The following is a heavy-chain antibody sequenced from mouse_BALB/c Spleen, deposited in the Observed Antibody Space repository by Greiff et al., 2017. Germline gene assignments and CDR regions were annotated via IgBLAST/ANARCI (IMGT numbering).Heavy chain of an antibody. CDR1: SYTFTDYA. J-gene: IGHJ4*01. D-gene: IGHD4-1*01. V-gene: IGHV1-67*01. CDR3: ARSHPTGMDYAMDD. Sequence: QVQLQQSGPELVRPGVSVKISCKGSSYTFTDYAMHWVKQSHAKSLEWIGVISTYYGNTNYNQKFKGKATMTVDKSSSTAYMELARLTSEDSAVYYCARSHPTGMDYAMDDWGQGTSVTVSS. CDR2: ISTYYGNT.